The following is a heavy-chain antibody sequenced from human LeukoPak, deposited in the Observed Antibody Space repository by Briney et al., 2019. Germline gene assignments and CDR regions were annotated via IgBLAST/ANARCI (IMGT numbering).Heavy chain of an antibody. Sequence: GGSLRLSCVASGFTFNTYEMTWVRQAPGKGLEWVSHISDSGNTKYYADFVKGRFTISRDNSKNTLYLQMNSLRAEDTAVYYCAKASVPDILNWFDPWGQGTLVTVSS. CDR2: ISDSGNTK. D-gene: IGHD2-15*01. V-gene: IGHV3-48*03. CDR1: GFTFNTYE. CDR3: AKASVPDILNWFDP. J-gene: IGHJ5*02.